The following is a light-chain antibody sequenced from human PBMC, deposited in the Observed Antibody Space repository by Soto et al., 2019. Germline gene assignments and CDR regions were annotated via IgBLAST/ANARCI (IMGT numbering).Light chain of an antibody. Sequence: EIVLTQSPGTLSLSPGERATLSCGASQTVNSDYLTWYQQKPGQAPRLLIYAASSGATGIPDRFSGSGSETDFTLTINRLEPEDFAVYYCQYYGNSRITFGQGTRLEIK. V-gene: IGKV3-20*01. CDR2: AAS. CDR3: QYYGNSRIT. J-gene: IGKJ5*01. CDR1: QTVNSDY.